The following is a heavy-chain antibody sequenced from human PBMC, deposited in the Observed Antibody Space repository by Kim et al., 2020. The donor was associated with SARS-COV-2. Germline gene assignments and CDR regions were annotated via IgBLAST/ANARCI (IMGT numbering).Heavy chain of an antibody. D-gene: IGHD3-9*01. CDR2: IIPIFGTA. V-gene: IGHV1-69*13. CDR3: ARDLSGGHDYDILTGYYYYYGMDV. CDR1: GGTFSSYA. Sequence: SVKVSCKASGGTFSSYAISWVRQAPGQRLEWMGGIIPIFGTANYAQKFQGRVTITADESTSTAYMELSSLRSEDTAVYYCARDLSGGHDYDILTGYYYYYGMDVWGQGTTVTVSS. J-gene: IGHJ6*02.